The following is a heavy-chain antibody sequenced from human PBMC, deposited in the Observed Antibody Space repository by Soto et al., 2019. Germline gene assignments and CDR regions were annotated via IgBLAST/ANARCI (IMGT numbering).Heavy chain of an antibody. V-gene: IGHV3-49*04. CDR1: GFTFGDYG. CDR2: IRSKSYGGTT. D-gene: IGHD6-19*01. CDR3: ASLPGYSNDWGRGPDNYPGIDV. Sequence: GSLRLSCTGSGFTFGDYGMTWVRQAPGKGLEWVGFIRSKSYGGTTEYAASVKGRLTIARDDSKSIAYLQMNRLTSEDTGVYYRASLPGYSNDWGRGPDNYPGIDVSGQGTTVTVS. J-gene: IGHJ6*02.